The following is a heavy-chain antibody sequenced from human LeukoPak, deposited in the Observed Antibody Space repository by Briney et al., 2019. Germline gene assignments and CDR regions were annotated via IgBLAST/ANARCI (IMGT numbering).Heavy chain of an antibody. CDR2: VSGSGGGT. J-gene: IGHJ4*02. CDR3: ANLRGRGAYACSGAGCYSY. CDR1: GFTFSSYA. D-gene: IGHD2-15*01. Sequence: QTGGSLRLSCEASGFTFSSYAMSWVRQAPGKGLEWVSGVSGSGGGTYYTDSVKGRFTISRDNSKNTLFLQMNSLRVEDTAVYYCANLRGRGAYACSGAGCYSYWGQGTLVTVSP. V-gene: IGHV3-23*01.